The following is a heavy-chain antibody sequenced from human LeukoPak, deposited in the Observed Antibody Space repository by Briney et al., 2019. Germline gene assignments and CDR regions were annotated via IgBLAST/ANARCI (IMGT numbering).Heavy chain of an antibody. CDR3: ARDPTALGYCSSTGHCYSGWFDP. Sequence: ASVKVSCKASGYTFTSYYMHWVRQAPGKGLEWMGWISAYSGNTNYVQKLQGRVTMTTGTSTSTTYMELSSLRSEDTAVYYCARDPTALGYCSSTGHCYSGWFDPWGQGTLVTVSS. J-gene: IGHJ5*02. CDR2: ISAYSGNT. CDR1: GYTFTSYY. V-gene: IGHV1-18*04. D-gene: IGHD2-2*01.